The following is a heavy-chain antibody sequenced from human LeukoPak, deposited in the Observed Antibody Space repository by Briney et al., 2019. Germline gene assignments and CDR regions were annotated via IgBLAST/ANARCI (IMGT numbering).Heavy chain of an antibody. CDR1: GGTFSSYA. J-gene: IGHJ4*02. CDR2: IIPIFGTA. Sequence: GASVKVSCKASGGTFSSYAISWVRQAPGQGLEWMGGIIPIFGTANYAQEFQGRVTITTDESTSTAYMELSSLRSEDTAVYYCAREGLVGATKGGFDYWGQGTLVTVSS. V-gene: IGHV1-69*05. CDR3: AREGLVGATKGGFDY. D-gene: IGHD1-26*01.